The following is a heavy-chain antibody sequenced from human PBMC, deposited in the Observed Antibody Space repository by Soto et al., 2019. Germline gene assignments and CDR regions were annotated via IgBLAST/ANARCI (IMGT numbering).Heavy chain of an antibody. Sequence: GGSLRLSCAASGFTFSSYDMNWVRQAPGKGLEWVAVISYDGSNKYYADSVKGRFTISRDNSKNTLYLQMNSLRAEDTAVYYCARDQDVRDDMMIKGGAFDIWGQGTMVSVS. D-gene: IGHD3-9*01. V-gene: IGHV3-30-3*01. J-gene: IGHJ3*02. CDR3: ARDQDVRDDMMIKGGAFDI. CDR2: ISYDGSNK. CDR1: GFTFSSYD.